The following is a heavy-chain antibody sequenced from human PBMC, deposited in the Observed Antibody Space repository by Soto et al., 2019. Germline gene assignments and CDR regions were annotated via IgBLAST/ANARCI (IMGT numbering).Heavy chain of an antibody. CDR3: ARVSTVTMTDYYYGMDV. D-gene: IGHD3-22*01. V-gene: IGHV1-18*01. J-gene: IGHJ6*02. CDR1: GYTFTSYG. Sequence: ASVKVSCKASGYTFTSYGISWVRQAPGQGLEWMGWISAYNGNTNYAQKLQGRVTMTTDTSTSTAYMELRSLRSDDTAVYYCARVSTVTMTDYYYGMDVWGQGTTVTVSS. CDR2: ISAYNGNT.